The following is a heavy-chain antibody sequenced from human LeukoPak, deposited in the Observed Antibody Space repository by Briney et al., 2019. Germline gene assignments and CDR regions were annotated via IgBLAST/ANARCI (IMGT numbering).Heavy chain of an antibody. J-gene: IGHJ5*02. CDR1: GFTFDDYG. CDR2: INWNGGSR. V-gene: IGHV3-20*04. Sequence: GGSLRLSCAASGFTFDDYGMSWVRQAPGKGLEWVSGINWNGGSRGYADSVKGRFTISRDNAKNSLYLQMNSLRAEDTALYYCARDHYDFWSGYYTHNWFDPWGQGTLVTVSS. D-gene: IGHD3-3*01. CDR3: ARDHYDFWSGYYTHNWFDP.